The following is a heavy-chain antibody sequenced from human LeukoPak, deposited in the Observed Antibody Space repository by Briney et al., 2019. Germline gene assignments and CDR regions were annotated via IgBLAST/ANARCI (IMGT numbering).Heavy chain of an antibody. V-gene: IGHV3-23*01. CDR2: ISGSGGST. CDR3: ARDSYYYYGMDV. J-gene: IGHJ6*02. Sequence: PGGSLRLSCAASGFTFSSYAMSWVRQAPGKGLEWVSAISGSGGSTYYADSVKGRFTISRDNSKNTLYLQMNSLRAEDTAVYYCARDSYYYYGMDVWGQGTTVTVSS. CDR1: GFTFSSYA.